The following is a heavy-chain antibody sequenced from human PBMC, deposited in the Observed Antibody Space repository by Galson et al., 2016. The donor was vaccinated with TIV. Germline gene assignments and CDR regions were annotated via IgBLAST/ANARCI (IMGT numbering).Heavy chain of an antibody. CDR2: IRSHSDGGTI. D-gene: IGHD3-10*01. Sequence: SLRLSCAASGLIFSNAWMTWVRQEPGKGLEWVGRIRSHSDGGTIDYAASVKGRFIISRDDSAQTLYLKMTSLKTEDTGIYYCSRGADGGSLGDDSSDIWGQGTLVTVSS. CDR1: GLIFSNAW. CDR3: SRGADGGSLGDDSSDI. J-gene: IGHJ3*02. V-gene: IGHV3-15*01.